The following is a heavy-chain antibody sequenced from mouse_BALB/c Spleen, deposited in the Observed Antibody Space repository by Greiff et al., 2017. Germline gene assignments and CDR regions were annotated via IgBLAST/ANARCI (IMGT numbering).Heavy chain of an antibody. V-gene: IGHV1S16*01. CDR2: INPSNGGT. CDR1: GYTFTSYY. J-gene: IGHJ1*01. Sequence: VQLQQSGAELVKPGASVKLSCKASGYTFTSYYMYWVKQRPGQGLEWIGEINPSNGGTNFNEKFKSKATLTVDKSSSTAYKQLSRLTSEDSAVYYCTISGDRYWYFDVWGAGTTVTVSS. CDR3: TISGDRYWYFDV. D-gene: IGHD2-14*01.